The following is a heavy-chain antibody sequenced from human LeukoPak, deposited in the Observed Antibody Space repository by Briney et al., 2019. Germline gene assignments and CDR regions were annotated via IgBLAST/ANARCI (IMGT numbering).Heavy chain of an antibody. Sequence: GRSLRLSCAASGFTFSSYGMHWVRQAPGKGLEWVAVISYDGSNKYYADSVKGRFTISRDNSKNTLYLQMNSLRAEDTAVYYCARGIRDYWGRGTLVTVSS. CDR2: ISYDGSNK. D-gene: IGHD2/OR15-2a*01. V-gene: IGHV3-30*03. CDR1: GFTFSSYG. J-gene: IGHJ4*02. CDR3: ARGIRDY.